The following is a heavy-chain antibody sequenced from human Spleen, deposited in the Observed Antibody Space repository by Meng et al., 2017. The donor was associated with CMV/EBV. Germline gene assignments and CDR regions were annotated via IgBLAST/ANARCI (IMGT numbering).Heavy chain of an antibody. D-gene: IGHD2-21*01. V-gene: IGHV1-18*01. J-gene: IGHJ2*01. CDR3: ARAPIVATFWYFDL. CDR2: ISAYNGNT. Sequence: ASVKVSCKASGYTFTSYGISWVRQAPGQGLEWMGWISAYNGNTNYAQKLQGRVTMTTDTSTSTAYMELRSLRSEDTAVYYCARAPIVATFWYFDLWGRGTLVTVSS. CDR1: GYTFTSYG.